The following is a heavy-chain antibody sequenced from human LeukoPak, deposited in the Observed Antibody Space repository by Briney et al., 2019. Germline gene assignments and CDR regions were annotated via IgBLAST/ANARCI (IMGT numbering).Heavy chain of an antibody. J-gene: IGHJ4*02. CDR3: ARLLYYYDSSGYYYPD. D-gene: IGHD3-22*01. CDR1: GGSISSYY. CDR2: IYYSGST. V-gene: IGHV4-59*08. Sequence: TSETLSLTCTVSGGSISSYYWSWIRQPPGKGLEWIGYIYYSGSTNYNPSLKSRVTISVDTSKNQFSLKLSSVTAADTAVYYCARLLYYYDSSGYYYPDWGQGTLVTVSS.